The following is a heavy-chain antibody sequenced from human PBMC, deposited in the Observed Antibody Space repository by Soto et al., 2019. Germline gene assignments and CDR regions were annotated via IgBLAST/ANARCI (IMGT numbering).Heavy chain of an antibody. J-gene: IGHJ4*02. D-gene: IGHD6-19*01. CDR3: AKEGGSSGWYFDY. V-gene: IGHV3-9*01. CDR2: ISWNSGSI. CDR1: GFTFDDYA. Sequence: GGSLRLSCAASGFTFDDYAMHWVRQAPGKGLEWVSGISWNSGSIGYADSVKGRFTISRDNAKNSLYLQMNSLRAEDTALYYCAKEGGSSGWYFDYWGQGTLVTVSS.